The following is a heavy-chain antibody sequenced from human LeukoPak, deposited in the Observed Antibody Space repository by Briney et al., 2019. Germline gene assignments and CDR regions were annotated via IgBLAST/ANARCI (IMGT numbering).Heavy chain of an antibody. V-gene: IGHV4-61*02. Sequence: PSETLSLTCTVSGDSISSGSYYWSWIRQPAGKGLEWIGRIYTSGRTNYNPSLKSRVTISVDTSKNQFSLKLSSVTAADTAVYYCARVATVVTWAFDYWGQGTLVTVSS. D-gene: IGHD4-23*01. CDR1: GDSISSGSYY. CDR2: IYTSGRT. CDR3: ARVATVVTWAFDY. J-gene: IGHJ4*02.